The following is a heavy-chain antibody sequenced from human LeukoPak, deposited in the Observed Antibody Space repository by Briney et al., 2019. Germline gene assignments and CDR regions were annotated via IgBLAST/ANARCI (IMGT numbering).Heavy chain of an antibody. Sequence: PGGSLGLSCAASGVTFSSYAMHWVRQAPGKGLEWVAVISYDGSNKYYADSVKGRFTISRDNAKNSLYLQMNSLRAEDTAVYYCAELGITMIGGVWGKGTTVTISS. CDR2: ISYDGSNK. V-gene: IGHV3-30*04. J-gene: IGHJ6*04. D-gene: IGHD3-10*02. CDR3: AELGITMIGGV. CDR1: GVTFSSYA.